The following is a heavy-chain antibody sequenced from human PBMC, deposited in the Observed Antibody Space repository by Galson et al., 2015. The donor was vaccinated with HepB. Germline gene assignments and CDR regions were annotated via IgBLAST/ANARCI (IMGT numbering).Heavy chain of an antibody. Sequence: SLRLSCAASGFAFSRYAIHWVRQAPGEGLEWLTVMSYDGSHVYYADSVKGRFTISRDNSKNTLYLQMDSLRAEDTAVYYCAREPDGDIWSGDDAFDIWGQGTMVTVSS. D-gene: IGHD3-3*01. CDR1: GFAFSRYA. V-gene: IGHV3-30*04. J-gene: IGHJ3*02. CDR2: MSYDGSHV. CDR3: AREPDGDIWSGDDAFDI.